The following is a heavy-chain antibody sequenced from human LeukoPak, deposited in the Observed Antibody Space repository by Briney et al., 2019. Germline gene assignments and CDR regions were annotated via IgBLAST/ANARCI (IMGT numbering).Heavy chain of an antibody. CDR3: ARVFRYSSSWSWGANWFDP. J-gene: IGHJ5*02. D-gene: IGHD6-13*01. V-gene: IGHV4-39*07. CDR2: IYYSGST. CDR1: GGSISSSSYY. Sequence: SETLSLTCTVSGGSISSSSYYWGWIRQPPGKGLEWIGSIYYSGSTYYNPSLKSRVTISVDTSKNQFSLKLSSVTAADTAVYYCARVFRYSSSWSWGANWFDPWGQGTLVTVSS.